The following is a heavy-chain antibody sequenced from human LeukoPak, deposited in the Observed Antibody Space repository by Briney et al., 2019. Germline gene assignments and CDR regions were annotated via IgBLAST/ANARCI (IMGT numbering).Heavy chain of an antibody. CDR1: GYTFTSYG. CDR2: ISAYNGNT. J-gene: IGHJ5*02. Sequence: GASVKVSCKASGYTFTSYGISWVRQAPGQGLEWMGWISAYNGNTNYAQKLQGRVTMTTDTSTSTAYMELRSLRSDDTAVYYCARYCSGGSCYLHWFDPWGQGTLVTVSS. CDR3: ARYCSGGSCYLHWFDP. D-gene: IGHD2-15*01. V-gene: IGHV1-18*01.